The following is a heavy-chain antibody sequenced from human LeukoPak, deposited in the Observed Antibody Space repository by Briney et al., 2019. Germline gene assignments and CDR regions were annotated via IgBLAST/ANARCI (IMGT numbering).Heavy chain of an antibody. D-gene: IGHD1-7*01. CDR3: ARHARYNWNYAGRVDY. Sequence: SQTLSLTCTLSVGAISGVVYSWGWICHPPGKGLEWIGGIYYSVSTYYNPSLKSRVTISVDTSKNQFSLKLSSVTAADTAVYYCARHARYNWNYAGRVDYWGQGTLVTVSS. J-gene: IGHJ4*02. V-gene: IGHV4-39*01. CDR2: IYYSVST. CDR1: VGAISGVVYS.